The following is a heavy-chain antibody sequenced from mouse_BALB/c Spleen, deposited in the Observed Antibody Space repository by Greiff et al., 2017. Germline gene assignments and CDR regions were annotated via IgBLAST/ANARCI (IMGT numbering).Heavy chain of an antibody. CDR1: GYAFSSSW. Sequence: QVQLQQSGPELVKPGASVKISCKASGYAFSSSWMNWVKQRPGQGLEWIGRIYPGDGDTNYNGKFKGKATLTADKSSSTAYMQLSSLTSVDSAVYFCATGGAVVGDYWGQGTSVTVSS. J-gene: IGHJ4*01. D-gene: IGHD1-1*01. CDR3: ATGGAVVGDY. CDR2: IYPGDGDT. V-gene: IGHV1-82*01.